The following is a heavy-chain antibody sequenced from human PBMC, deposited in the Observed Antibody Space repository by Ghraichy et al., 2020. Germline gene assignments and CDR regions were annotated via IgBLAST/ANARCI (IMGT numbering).Heavy chain of an antibody. CDR2: ISSSSNNI. CDR3: ARDADAGGYYFGAFDS. J-gene: IGHJ3*02. V-gene: IGHV3-48*01. Sequence: GGSLRLSCEASKFTFSIYAVSWVRQAPGKGLEWISYISSSSNNIYYADSVKGRFTISRDNAKNSLFLQMNSLRADDTAVYYCARDADAGGYYFGAFDSWGQGTVVTVSS. CDR1: KFTFSIYA. D-gene: IGHD3-22*01.